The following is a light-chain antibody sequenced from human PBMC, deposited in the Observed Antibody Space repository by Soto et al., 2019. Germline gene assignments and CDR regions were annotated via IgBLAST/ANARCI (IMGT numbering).Light chain of an antibody. CDR1: SSNIGAGYD. Sequence: HSVLTQPPSVSGAPGQRVTISCTGRSSNIGAGYDVHWYQQLPGTAPKLLIYGNSNRPSGVPDRFSGSKSGTSASLAITGLQAEDEADYYCQSYDSSLSAGVVFGGGTKLTVL. CDR2: GNS. CDR3: QSYDSSLSAGVV. J-gene: IGLJ2*01. V-gene: IGLV1-40*01.